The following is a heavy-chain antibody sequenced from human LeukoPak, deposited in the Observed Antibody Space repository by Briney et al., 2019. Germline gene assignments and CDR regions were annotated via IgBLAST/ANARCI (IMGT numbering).Heavy chain of an antibody. CDR3: AKNEQFQYYYFDY. J-gene: IGHJ4*02. D-gene: IGHD6-19*01. CDR1: AFTFSNYA. V-gene: IGHV3-23*01. CDR2: VSGNGFST. Sequence: GGSLRLSCVASAFTFSNYAMSWVRQAPGKGLEWVSAVSGNGFSTYYADSVKGRFTISRDNSKNTVFLQMNGLRADDTAVYYCAKNEQFQYYYFDYWGQGTLVTVSS.